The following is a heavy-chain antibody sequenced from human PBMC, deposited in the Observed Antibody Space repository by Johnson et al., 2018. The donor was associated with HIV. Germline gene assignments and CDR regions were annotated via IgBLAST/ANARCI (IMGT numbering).Heavy chain of an antibody. CDR3: ARDRITYYDFWSGSGGAFDI. Sequence: QVQLVESGGGLVQPGGSLRLSCAASGFTFSSYAMHWVRQAPGKGLEWVAVISYNGSNEYYADSVKGRFTISRDNSKNTLYLQVNSLRPEDTAIYYCARDRITYYDFWSGSGGAFDIWGQGTMVTVSS. D-gene: IGHD3-3*01. CDR2: ISYNGSNE. V-gene: IGHV3-30*04. J-gene: IGHJ3*02. CDR1: GFTFSSYA.